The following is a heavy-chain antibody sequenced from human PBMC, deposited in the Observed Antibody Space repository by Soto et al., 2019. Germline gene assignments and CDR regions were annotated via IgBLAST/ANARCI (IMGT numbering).Heavy chain of an antibody. Sequence: EVQLLESGGGLVQPGGSLRLSCAASGFTFSSYAMSWVRQAPGKGLEWVSAISGRGASTYYADSVKGRFTISSDNSKNTLYLQMNSLRAEDTAVYYCAHFDWFIDYWGQGTLVTVSS. CDR3: AHFDWFIDY. D-gene: IGHD3-9*01. J-gene: IGHJ4*02. V-gene: IGHV3-23*01. CDR1: GFTFSSYA. CDR2: ISGRGAST.